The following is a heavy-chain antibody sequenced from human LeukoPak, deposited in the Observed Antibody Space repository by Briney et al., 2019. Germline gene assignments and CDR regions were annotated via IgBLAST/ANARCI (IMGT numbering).Heavy chain of an antibody. CDR3: AREYCSNGVCYKRFDY. Sequence: GGSLRLSCAASGFTFDDYAMHWVRQAPGKGLEWVSGISWNSGSIGYADSVKGRFTISRDNAKNSLYLQMNSLRAEDTALYYCAREYCSNGVCYKRFDYWGQGTLVTVSS. V-gene: IGHV3-9*01. D-gene: IGHD2-8*01. J-gene: IGHJ4*02. CDR2: ISWNSGSI. CDR1: GFTFDDYA.